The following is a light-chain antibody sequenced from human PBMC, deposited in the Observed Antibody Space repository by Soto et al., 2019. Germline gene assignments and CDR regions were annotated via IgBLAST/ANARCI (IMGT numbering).Light chain of an antibody. CDR1: QRILNY. CDR2: SAS. CDR3: QQSYSSPPS. Sequence: DIQMTHSPSSLSASVGDRVTITCRASQRILNYLNWYQQIPGKAPKLLMYSASTFQSRVPSSFSGSGSGADFTLTISSLRPEDFATYYWQQSYSSPPSFGGGTKVEI. V-gene: IGKV1-39*01. J-gene: IGKJ4*01.